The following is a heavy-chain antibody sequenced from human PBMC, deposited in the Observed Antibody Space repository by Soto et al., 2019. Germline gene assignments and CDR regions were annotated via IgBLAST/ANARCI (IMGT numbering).Heavy chain of an antibody. CDR2: ISYDASNK. CDR3: AKDLWPERGSGSPLDY. D-gene: IGHD6-19*01. CDR1: GFSFSRYA. Sequence: QVQLVESGGGVVQPGGSLRVSCAASGFSFSRYAMHWVRQAPGKGLERVAGISYDASNKYYADSVKGRFTVSRDNSKNTLYLQMNSLRVEDTAVYHCAKDLWPERGSGSPLDYWGQGTLVTVSS. J-gene: IGHJ4*02. V-gene: IGHV3-30*18.